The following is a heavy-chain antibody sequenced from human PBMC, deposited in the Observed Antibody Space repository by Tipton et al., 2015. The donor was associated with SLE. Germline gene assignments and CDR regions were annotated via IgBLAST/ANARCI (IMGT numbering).Heavy chain of an antibody. CDR2: INHSGST. J-gene: IGHJ6*03. Sequence: TLSLTCALYGGSFSGYYWNWIRQPPGKGLEWIGEINHSGSTNYNPSLKSRVTISVDTSKNQFSLKLSSVTAADTAVYYCARAPGLERSFCYYYYMDVWDKGTTVTVSS. D-gene: IGHD1-1*01. V-gene: IGHV4-34*01. CDR3: ARAPGLERSFCYYYYMDV. CDR1: GGSFSGYY.